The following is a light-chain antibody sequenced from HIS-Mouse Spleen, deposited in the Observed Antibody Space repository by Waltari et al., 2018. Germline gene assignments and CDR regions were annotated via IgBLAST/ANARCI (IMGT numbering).Light chain of an antibody. J-gene: IGLJ2*01. Sequence: QRVTISCSGSSSNIGSNTVNWYQQLPGTAPKLLIYSNNQRPSGVPDRFSGSKSGTSASLAISGLQSEDEADYYCAAWDDSLNGEMVFGGGTKLTVL. V-gene: IGLV1-44*01. CDR2: SNN. CDR3: AAWDDSLNGEMV. CDR1: SSNIGSNT.